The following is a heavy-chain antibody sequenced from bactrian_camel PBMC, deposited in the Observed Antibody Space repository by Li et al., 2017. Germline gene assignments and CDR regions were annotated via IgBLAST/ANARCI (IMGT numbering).Heavy chain of an antibody. CDR2: INTGGGTT. Sequence: VQLVESGGGSVQAGGSLRLSCAASGFTFSNYAMSWVRQAPGKGLEWVSYINTGGGTTYYADSVKGRFTISRDNAKNTVYLQMNSLKPEDSAVYYCTTGHSGSYYGAKYYDMNYWGIGTQVTVS. CDR1: GFTFSNYA. V-gene: IGHV3S35*01. D-gene: IGHD2*01. J-gene: IGHJ7*01.